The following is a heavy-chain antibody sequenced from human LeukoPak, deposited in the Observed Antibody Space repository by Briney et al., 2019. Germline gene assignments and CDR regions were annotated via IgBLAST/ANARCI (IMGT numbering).Heavy chain of an antibody. V-gene: IGHV4-31*03. CDR1: GGSISSGGHY. CDR2: IYYSGST. CDR3: ARARDYSNILYYYYYYMDV. J-gene: IGHJ6*03. Sequence: SQTLSLTCTVSGGSISSGGHYWSWIRQHPGKGLEWIGYIYYSGSTYYNPSLKSRVTISVDTSKNQFSLKLSSVTAADTAVYYCARARDYSNILYYYYYYMDVWGKGTTVTVSS. D-gene: IGHD4-11*01.